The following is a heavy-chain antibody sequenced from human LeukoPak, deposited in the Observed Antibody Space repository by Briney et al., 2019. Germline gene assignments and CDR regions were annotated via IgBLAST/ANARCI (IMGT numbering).Heavy chain of an antibody. D-gene: IGHD2-21*02. CDR2: IYHSGST. V-gene: IGHV4-30-2*01. Sequence: PSQTLSLTCAVSGGSISSGGYSWSWIRQPPGKGLEWIGYIYHSGSTYYNPSLKSRVTISVDRSKNQFSLKLSSVTAADTAVYYCARVQYCGGDCYPCYFDYWGQGTLVTVSS. CDR1: GGSISSGGYS. CDR3: ARVQYCGGDCYPCYFDY. J-gene: IGHJ4*02.